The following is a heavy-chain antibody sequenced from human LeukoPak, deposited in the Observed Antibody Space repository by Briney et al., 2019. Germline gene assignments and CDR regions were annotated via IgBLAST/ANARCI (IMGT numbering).Heavy chain of an antibody. V-gene: IGHV4-31*03. Sequence: SQTLSLTCTVSGDSISSGGYYWSWIRQHPGKGPEGIGYIYYSGSTFYNPSLKSRVTISVDTSKNQFSLRLSSVTAADTAVYYCAREPRGGGYSFDYWGQGTLVTVSS. D-gene: IGHD5-12*01. CDR1: GDSISSGGYY. J-gene: IGHJ4*02. CDR2: IYYSGST. CDR3: AREPRGGGYSFDY.